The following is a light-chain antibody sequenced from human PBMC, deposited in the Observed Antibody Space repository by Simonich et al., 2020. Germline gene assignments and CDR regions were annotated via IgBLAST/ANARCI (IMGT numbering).Light chain of an antibody. CDR3: QQYYSTPWT. CDR1: QSVLYSSNNKNY. Sequence: DIVMTQSPDSLAVSLGERATINCKSSQSVLYSSNNKNYLDWYQQKPGKPPKLLIYWASIRESGVPDRFSGSGSGTDFTLTISSLQAEDVAVYYCQQYYSTPWTFGQGTKVEIK. CDR2: WAS. V-gene: IGKV4-1*01. J-gene: IGKJ1*01.